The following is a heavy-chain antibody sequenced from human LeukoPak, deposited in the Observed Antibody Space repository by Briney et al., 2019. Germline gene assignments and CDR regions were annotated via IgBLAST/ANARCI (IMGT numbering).Heavy chain of an antibody. CDR1: GFTFSSYG. CDR3: ANAWENQLGVDY. CDR2: ISYDGSNK. D-gene: IGHD6-13*01. Sequence: GRSLRLSCAASGFTFSSYGMHWVRQAPGKGLEWVAVISYDGSNKYYADSVKGRFTISRDNSKNTLYPQMNSLRAEDTAVYYCANAWENQLGVDYWGQGTLVTVSS. J-gene: IGHJ4*02. V-gene: IGHV3-30*18.